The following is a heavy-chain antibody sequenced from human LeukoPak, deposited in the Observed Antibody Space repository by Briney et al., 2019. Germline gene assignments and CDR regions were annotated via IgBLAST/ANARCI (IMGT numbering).Heavy chain of an antibody. J-gene: IGHJ5*02. D-gene: IGHD3-22*01. CDR1: GGTFSSYA. CDR2: IIPILGTA. V-gene: IGHV1-69*10. CDR3: AAYYYDSSGYPKIRYNWFDP. Sequence: SVKVSCKASGGTFSSYAISWVRQAPGQGLEWMGGIIPILGTANYAQKFQGRVTITADKSTSTAYMELSSLRSEDTAVYYCAAYYYDSSGYPKIRYNWFDPWGQGTLVTVSS.